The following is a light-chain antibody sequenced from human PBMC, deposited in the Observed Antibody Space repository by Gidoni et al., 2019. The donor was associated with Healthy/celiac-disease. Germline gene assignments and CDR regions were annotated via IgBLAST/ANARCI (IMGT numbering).Light chain of an antibody. Sequence: SSELTQDPAVSVALGQTVGITCQGDSLRSYYASWYQQKPGQAPVLVIYGKNNRPSGIPDRFSGSSSGNTASLTITGAQAEDEADYYCNSRDSSGNLHYVFGTGTKVTVL. CDR3: NSRDSSGNLHYV. CDR1: SLRSYY. J-gene: IGLJ1*01. CDR2: GKN. V-gene: IGLV3-19*01.